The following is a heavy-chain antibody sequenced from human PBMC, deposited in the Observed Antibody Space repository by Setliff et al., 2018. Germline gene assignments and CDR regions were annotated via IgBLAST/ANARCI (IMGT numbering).Heavy chain of an antibody. J-gene: IGHJ4*02. CDR2: MYHSGST. V-gene: IGHV4-39*01. D-gene: IGHD3-10*01. CDR1: GGSISSGSYY. CDR3: ARHLLVQGTYHFDY. Sequence: SETLSLTCSVSGGSISSGSYYWGWIRQSPGKGLEWIGSMYHSGSTYYNPSLKGRVTLSVDTTKNQFSLKLTSMTAADTAVYFCARHLLVQGTYHFDYWGQGSPVTGSS.